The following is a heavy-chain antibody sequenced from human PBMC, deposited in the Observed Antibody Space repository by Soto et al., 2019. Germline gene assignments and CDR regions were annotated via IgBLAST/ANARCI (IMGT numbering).Heavy chain of an antibody. V-gene: IGHV3-33*01. J-gene: IGHJ6*02. Sequence: GWSLRLSCASSVFTFISYGMHWVRQAPGKGLEWVAVIWYDGSNKYYADSVKGRFTISRDNSKNTLYLQMNSLRAEDTAVYYCARDLALPYQSPGAGMDVWGQGTTVTVSS. CDR1: VFTFISYG. D-gene: IGHD1-26*01. CDR3: ARDLALPYQSPGAGMDV. CDR2: IWYDGSNK.